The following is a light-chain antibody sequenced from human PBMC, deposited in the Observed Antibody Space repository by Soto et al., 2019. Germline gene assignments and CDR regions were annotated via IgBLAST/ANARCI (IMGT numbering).Light chain of an antibody. CDR1: SSDVGGYNY. J-gene: IGLJ2*01. CDR3: NSYGGTNNYVV. CDR2: AVN. Sequence: QSALTQPPSASGSPGQSVTISCTGTSSDVGGYNYVSWYRQHPGKAPQLIIYAVNKRPSGVPDRFSGSKSGNTASLTVSGLQAEDEADYFCNSYGGTNNYVVFGGGTKLTVL. V-gene: IGLV2-8*01.